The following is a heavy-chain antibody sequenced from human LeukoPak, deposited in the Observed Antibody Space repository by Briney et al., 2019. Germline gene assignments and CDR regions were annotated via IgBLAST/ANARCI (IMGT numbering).Heavy chain of an antibody. D-gene: IGHD4-17*01. CDR1: GGSISNYY. CDR3: ARVYGDYGDY. CDR2: VYYSGTT. J-gene: IGHJ4*02. Sequence: SSETLSLTCTVSGGSISNYYWNWIRQPPGKGLEWIGYVYYSGTTNYNPSLKSRVTISVVTSKNQFSLKLSSVTAADTAVYYCARVYGDYGDYWGQGILVTVSS. V-gene: IGHV4-59*01.